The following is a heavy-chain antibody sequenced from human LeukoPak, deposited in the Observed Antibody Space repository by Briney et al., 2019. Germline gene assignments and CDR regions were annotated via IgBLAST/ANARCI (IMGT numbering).Heavy chain of an antibody. CDR2: ISGSGGST. CDR3: AKEPLRYYFYYFDY. CDR1: GFTFSSYA. J-gene: IGHJ4*02. Sequence: GGSLRLSCAASGFTFSSYAMSSVRQAPGKGLEWVSAISGSGGSTYYADSVKGRFTISRDNYKNTLYLQMNSLRAEDTAVYYCAKEPLRYYFYYFDYWGQGTLVTASS. V-gene: IGHV3-23*01. D-gene: IGHD3-9*01.